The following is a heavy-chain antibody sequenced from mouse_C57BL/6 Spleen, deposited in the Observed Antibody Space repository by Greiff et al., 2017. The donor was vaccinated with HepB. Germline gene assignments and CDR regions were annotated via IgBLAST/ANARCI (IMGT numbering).Heavy chain of an antibody. J-gene: IGHJ1*03. V-gene: IGHV1-80*01. CDR2: IYPGDGDT. D-gene: IGHD2-1*01. CDR3: ARSTGFYWYFDV. CDR1: GYAFSSYW. Sequence: VQLQESGAELVKPGASVKISCKAPGYAFSSYWMNWVKQRPGKGLEWIGQIYPGDGDTNYNGKFKGKATLTADKSSSTAYMQLSSLTSEDSAVYFCARSTGFYWYFDVWGTGTTVTVSS.